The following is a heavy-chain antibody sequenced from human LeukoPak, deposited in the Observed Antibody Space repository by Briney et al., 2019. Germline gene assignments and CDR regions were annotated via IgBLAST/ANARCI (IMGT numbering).Heavy chain of an antibody. V-gene: IGHV1-2*02. CDR1: GYTFTGYY. CDR3: ARVSTTYFDY. J-gene: IGHJ4*02. Sequence: ASVKVSCKTSGYTFTGYYMHWVRQASGQGLEWIGWINPNSGGTNYAQKFQGRVTMTRDTSISTAYMELSRLRSDDTAVYYCARVSTTYFDYWGQGTLVTVSS. CDR2: INPNSGGT. D-gene: IGHD5/OR15-5a*01.